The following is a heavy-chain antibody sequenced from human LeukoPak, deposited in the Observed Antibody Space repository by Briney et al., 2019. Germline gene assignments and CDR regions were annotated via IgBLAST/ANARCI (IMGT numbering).Heavy chain of an antibody. Sequence: ASAKVSRKTSGYTFTGYYMHWVRQAPGQGLEWMVWINPHSGGTNYAQKFQGRGTMTRDTSISTAYMELSRLRSDDTAVYYCARELITTSTRNFDYWGQGTLVTVS. J-gene: IGHJ4*02. CDR1: GYTFTGYY. CDR2: INPHSGGT. CDR3: ARELITTSTRNFDY. V-gene: IGHV1-2*02. D-gene: IGHD2-8*01.